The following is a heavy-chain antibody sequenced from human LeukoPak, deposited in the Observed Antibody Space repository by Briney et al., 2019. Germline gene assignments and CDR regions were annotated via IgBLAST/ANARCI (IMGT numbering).Heavy chain of an antibody. CDR1: GFTFSSYG. CDR3: ARDRQPGNPRYFDY. D-gene: IGHD4-23*01. CDR2: IWSDGSNK. Sequence: GGSLRLSCAASGFTFSSYGIHWVRQAPGKGLEWVAVIWSDGSNKYYADSVKGRFTISRDNSKNTLYLQMDSLRAEDTAVYYCARDRQPGNPRYFDYWGQGTLVTVSS. V-gene: IGHV3-33*01. J-gene: IGHJ4*02.